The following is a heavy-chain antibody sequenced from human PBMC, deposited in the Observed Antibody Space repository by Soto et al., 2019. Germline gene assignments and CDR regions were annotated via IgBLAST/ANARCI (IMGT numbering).Heavy chain of an antibody. CDR3: ARQRDWFDP. V-gene: IGHV4-39*01. CDR2: IYYSGST. J-gene: IGHJ5*02. CDR1: GGSISSSSYY. Sequence: SETLSLTCTVSGGSISSSSYYWGWIRQPPGKGLEWIGSIYYSGSTYYNPSLKSRVTISVDTSKNQFSLKLSSVTAADTAVYYCARQRDWFDPWGQGTLVTVSS.